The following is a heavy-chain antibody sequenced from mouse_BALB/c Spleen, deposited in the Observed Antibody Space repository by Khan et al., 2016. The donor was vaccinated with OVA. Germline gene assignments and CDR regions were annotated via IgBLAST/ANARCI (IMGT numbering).Heavy chain of an antibody. Sequence: VQLVESGPELKKPGETVKISCKASGHTFTNFGMNWVKQAPGKGLKWMAWINTYTREPTYADDFNGRFAFSLEAAASTAYLQINNLTNEDTATXFCARPPSLSYAMDNWGQGTSVTASS. CDR1: GHTFTNFG. CDR2: INTYTREP. J-gene: IGHJ4*01. V-gene: IGHV9-3-1*01. CDR3: ARPPSLSYAMDN.